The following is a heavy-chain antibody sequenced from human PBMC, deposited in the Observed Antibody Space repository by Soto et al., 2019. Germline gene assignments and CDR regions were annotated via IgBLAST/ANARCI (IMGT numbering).Heavy chain of an antibody. V-gene: IGHV3-30*18. CDR2: ISYDGSNK. CDR3: AKEGQYYDILTGYRSYYGMDV. Sequence: QVQLVESGGGVVQPGRSLRLSCAASGLTFSNYGMHWVHQAPGKGLEWVAVISYDGSNKYYADSVKGRFTISRDNSKNTLYLQMNSLRVEDTAVYYCAKEGQYYDILTGYRSYYGMDVWGQGTTVTVSS. CDR1: GLTFSNYG. J-gene: IGHJ6*02. D-gene: IGHD3-9*01.